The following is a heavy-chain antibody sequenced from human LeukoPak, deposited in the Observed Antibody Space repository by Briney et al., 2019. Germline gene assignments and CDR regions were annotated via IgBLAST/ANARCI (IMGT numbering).Heavy chain of an antibody. V-gene: IGHV3-23*01. CDR1: GFTFSSYA. D-gene: IGHD6-13*01. CDR2: ISGSGGST. Sequence: GGSLRLSCAASGFTFSSYAMSWVRQAPGKGLEWVSAISGSGGSTYYADSVKGRFTISRDNSKNTLYLQMNSLRPEDTAVYYCAKVVSSSWGYFDYWGQGTLVTVSS. J-gene: IGHJ4*02. CDR3: AKVVSSSWGYFDY.